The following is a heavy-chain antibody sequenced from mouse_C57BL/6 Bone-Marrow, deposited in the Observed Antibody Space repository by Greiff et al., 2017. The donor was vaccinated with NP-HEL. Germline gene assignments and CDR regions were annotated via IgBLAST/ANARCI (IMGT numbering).Heavy chain of an antibody. J-gene: IGHJ3*01. V-gene: IGHV5-6*01. Sequence: EVHLVESGGDLVKPGGSLKLSCAASGFTFSSYGMSWVRQTPDKRLEWVATISSGGSYTYYPDSVKGRFTISRDNAKNTLYLQMSSLKSEDTAMYYCARSGWFAYWGQGTLVTVSA. D-gene: IGHD1-1*01. CDR3: ARSGWFAY. CDR1: GFTFSSYG. CDR2: ISSGGSYT.